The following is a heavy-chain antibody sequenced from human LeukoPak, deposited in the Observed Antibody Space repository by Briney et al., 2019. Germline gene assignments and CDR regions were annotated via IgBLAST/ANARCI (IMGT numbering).Heavy chain of an antibody. Sequence: SETLSLTCTVSGGSISSYYWSWIRQPPGKGLEWIGYIYYSGSTNYNPSLKSRVTISVDTSKNQFSLKLSSVTAADTAVYYCARSSGYDFWSGYYSYYYYYMDVWGKGTTVTVSS. CDR2: IYYSGST. D-gene: IGHD3-3*01. V-gene: IGHV4-59*01. J-gene: IGHJ6*03. CDR1: GGSISSYY. CDR3: ARSSGYDFWSGYYSYYYYYMDV.